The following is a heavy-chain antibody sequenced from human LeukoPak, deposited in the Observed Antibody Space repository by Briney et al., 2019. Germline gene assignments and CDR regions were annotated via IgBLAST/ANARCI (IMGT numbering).Heavy chain of an antibody. V-gene: IGHV4-38-2*02. CDR2: ISHSGST. J-gene: IGHJ3*02. CDR1: GYSISSGYY. CDR3: ARDSSYYYDSRGYYYDDDAFDI. D-gene: IGHD3-22*01. Sequence: SETLSLTCTVSGYSISSGYYWGWIRPPPGEGLEWIGSISHSGSTYYNPSLKSRVIISLDTSKNHFSLKLSSVTAADTAVYYCARDSSYYYDSRGYYYDDDAFDIWGQGTMVTVSS.